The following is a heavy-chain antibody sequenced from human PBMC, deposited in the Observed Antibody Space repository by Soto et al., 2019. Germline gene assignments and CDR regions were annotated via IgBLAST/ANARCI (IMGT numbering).Heavy chain of an antibody. CDR3: ARDTAGSGTYMDY. D-gene: IGHD3-10*01. Sequence: PGESLKISCTGSGYSFSTYWIAWVRQMPGKGLEWMGIIYPGDSDTRYSPSFQGQVTISADTSTKTAYLQWSSLKASDTAVYYCARDTAGSGTYMDYWGQGTLVTVSS. CDR2: IYPGDSDT. V-gene: IGHV5-51*01. CDR1: GYSFSTYW. J-gene: IGHJ4*02.